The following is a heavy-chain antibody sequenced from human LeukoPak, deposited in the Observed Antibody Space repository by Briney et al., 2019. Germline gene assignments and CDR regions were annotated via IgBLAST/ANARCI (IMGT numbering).Heavy chain of an antibody. V-gene: IGHV3-30-3*01. J-gene: IGHJ4*02. Sequence: GGSLRLSCAASGFTFSNYALHWVRQAPGKGLEWVAVISYDGSNKYYADSVNGRFTISRDNSKNTLYLQMNSLRAEDTAVYYCARPNQGYCISTSCPFDYWGQGTLVTVSS. CDR2: ISYDGSNK. CDR1: GFTFSNYA. CDR3: ARPNQGYCISTSCPFDY. D-gene: IGHD2-2*01.